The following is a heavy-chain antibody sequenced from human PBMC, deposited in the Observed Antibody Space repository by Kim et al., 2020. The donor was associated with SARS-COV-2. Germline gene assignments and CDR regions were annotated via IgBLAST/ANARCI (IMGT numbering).Heavy chain of an antibody. Sequence: PSLKSRVTISVDTSKNQFSLKLSSVTAADTAVYYCARDDYDSSGYYGMDVWGQGTTVTVSS. CDR3: ARDDYDSSGYYGMDV. V-gene: IGHV4-31*02. D-gene: IGHD3-22*01. J-gene: IGHJ6*02.